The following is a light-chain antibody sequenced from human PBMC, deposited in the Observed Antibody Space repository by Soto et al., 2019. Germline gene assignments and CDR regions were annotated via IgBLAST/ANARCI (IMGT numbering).Light chain of an antibody. Sequence: QAVVTQPPSASGSPGQSVTISCTGTSSDVGFDNYVSWYQRHPGKAPKLLIYEVSKWPSGVPDRFSGSKSGTTAYLTVSGLQADDEADYYCLSYTNIKTLVFGGGTKLTVL. CDR3: LSYTNIKTLV. CDR1: SSDVGFDNY. CDR2: EVS. V-gene: IGLV2-8*01. J-gene: IGLJ2*01.